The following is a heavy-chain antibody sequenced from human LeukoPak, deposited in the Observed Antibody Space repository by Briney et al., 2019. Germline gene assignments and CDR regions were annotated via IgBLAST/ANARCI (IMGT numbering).Heavy chain of an antibody. CDR3: ASRVDTVYYYYYGMDV. CDR1: GGSVSSGSYY. D-gene: IGHD5-18*01. V-gene: IGHV4-61*01. CDR2: IYYSGST. Sequence: APETLSLTCTVSGGSVSSGSYYWSWIRQPPGKGLEWIGYIYYSGSTNYNPSLKSRVTISVDTSKNQFSLKLSSVTAADTAVYYCASRVDTVYYYYYGMDVWGQGTTVTVSS. J-gene: IGHJ6*02.